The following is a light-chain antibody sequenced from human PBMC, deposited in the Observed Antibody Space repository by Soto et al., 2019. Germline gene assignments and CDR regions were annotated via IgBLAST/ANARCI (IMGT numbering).Light chain of an antibody. J-gene: IGKJ1*01. CDR1: QSVDNN. V-gene: IGKV3-15*01. CDR2: GAF. CDR3: QQYGSSSSWT. Sequence: EIVMTQSPVTLSASPGESATLSCRASQSVDNNVAWYQQKPGQAPRLLIVGAFARAAGIPARFSGSGSGSEFTLTISRLEPEDSAVYYCQQYGSSSSWTFGQGTKVDIK.